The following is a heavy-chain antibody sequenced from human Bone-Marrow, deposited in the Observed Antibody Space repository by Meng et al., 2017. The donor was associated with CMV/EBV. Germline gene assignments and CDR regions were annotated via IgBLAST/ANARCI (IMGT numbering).Heavy chain of an antibody. D-gene: IGHD4-17*01. CDR2: IWYDGSNK. CDR1: GFTFSSYG. Sequence: GESLKISCAASGFTFSSYGMHWVRQAPGKGLEWVAVIWYDGSNKYYADSVKGRFTISRDNSKNTLYLQMNSLRAEDTAVYYYARETTVTPLLFDYWGQGTLVTVSS. V-gene: IGHV3-33*01. CDR3: ARETTVTPLLFDY. J-gene: IGHJ4*02.